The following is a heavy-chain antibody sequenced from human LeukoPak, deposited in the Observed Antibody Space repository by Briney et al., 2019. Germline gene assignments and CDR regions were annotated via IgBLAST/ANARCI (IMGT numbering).Heavy chain of an antibody. D-gene: IGHD5-12*01. V-gene: IGHV1-69*01. CDR2: IIPIFGTA. CDR3: ARLPPSYSGYDRFSY. CDR1: GGTFSSYA. J-gene: IGHJ4*02. Sequence: SVKVSCKASGGTFSSYAISWVRQAPGQGLEWMGGIIPIFGTANYAQKFQGRVTITADESTSTAYMELSSLRSEDTAVYYCARLPPSYSGYDRFSYWGQGTLVTVSS.